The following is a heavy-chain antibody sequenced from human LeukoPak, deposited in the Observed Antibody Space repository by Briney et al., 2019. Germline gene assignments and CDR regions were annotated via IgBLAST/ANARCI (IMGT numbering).Heavy chain of an antibody. V-gene: IGHV4-39*07. Sequence: SETLSLTCTVSGVSISSSSYYWSWIRQPPGKGLEWIGEINHSGSTNYNPSLKSRVTISVDTSKNQFSLKLSSVTAADTAVYYCARRLWFGYSYMDVWGKGTTVTISS. J-gene: IGHJ6*03. CDR3: ARRLWFGYSYMDV. CDR1: GVSISSSSYY. CDR2: INHSGST. D-gene: IGHD3-10*01.